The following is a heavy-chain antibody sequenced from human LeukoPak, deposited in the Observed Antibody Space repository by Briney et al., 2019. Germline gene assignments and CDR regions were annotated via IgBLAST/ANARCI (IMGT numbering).Heavy chain of an antibody. J-gene: IGHJ4*02. CDR2: IKQDGSEK. Sequence: GGSLRLSCAASGFTFSSYLMSWVRQAPGKGLEWVANIKQDGSEKYYVDSVKGRFTISRDNAKNSLYLQMNSLRAEDTAVYYCAREEGGSSGFDYWGQGTLVTVSS. CDR1: GFTFSSYL. V-gene: IGHV3-7*01. D-gene: IGHD6-19*01. CDR3: AREEGGSSGFDY.